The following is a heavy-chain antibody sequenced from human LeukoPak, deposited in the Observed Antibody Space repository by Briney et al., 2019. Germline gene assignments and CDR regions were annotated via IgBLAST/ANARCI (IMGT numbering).Heavy chain of an antibody. CDR3: ARGRDSSGWYLLVY. V-gene: IGHV4-34*01. Sequence: SETQSLTCAVYGGSFSGYYWSWIRQPPGKGLEWIGEINHSGSTNYNPSLKSRVTISVDTSKTQFSLKLSSVTAADTAVYYCARGRDSSGWYLLVYWGQGTLVTVSS. CDR2: INHSGST. J-gene: IGHJ4*02. CDR1: GGSFSGYY. D-gene: IGHD6-19*01.